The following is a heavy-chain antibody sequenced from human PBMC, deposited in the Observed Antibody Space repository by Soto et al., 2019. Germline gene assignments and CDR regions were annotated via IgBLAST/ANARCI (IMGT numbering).Heavy chain of an antibody. J-gene: IGHJ2*01. Sequence: QVQLVQSGAEVKKPGSSVKVSCKASGGTFSRYTISWVRQAPGQGLEWMGRIIPLLGIANYAQKFQGRVTITADKSTSTAYMELLSLRSDDTAVYYCVRDVAVASTDWYFDLWGRGTLVTVSS. CDR3: VRDVAVASTDWYFDL. CDR1: GGTFSRYT. D-gene: IGHD6-19*01. V-gene: IGHV1-69*08. CDR2: IIPLLGIA.